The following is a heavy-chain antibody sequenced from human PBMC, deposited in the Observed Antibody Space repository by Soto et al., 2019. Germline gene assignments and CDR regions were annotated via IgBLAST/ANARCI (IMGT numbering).Heavy chain of an antibody. CDR1: GGSISSYY. CDR2: IYYSGST. CDR3: ARGYGDYVLDY. Sequence: QVQLQESGPGLVKPSETLSLTCTVSGGSISSYYWSWIRQPPGKGLEWIGYIYYSGSTNYNPSLKXRLTXSXYTSKNQFALKLSSVTAADTAVYYWARGYGDYVLDYWGQGTLVTVSS. J-gene: IGHJ4*02. D-gene: IGHD4-17*01. V-gene: IGHV4-59*01.